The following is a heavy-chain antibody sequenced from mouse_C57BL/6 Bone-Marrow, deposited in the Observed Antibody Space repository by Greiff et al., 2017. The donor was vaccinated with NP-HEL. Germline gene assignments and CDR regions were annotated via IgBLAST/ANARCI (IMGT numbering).Heavy chain of an antibody. CDR1: GFTFSDYY. Sequence: EVKLVESEGGLVQPGSSMKLSCTASGFTFSDYYMALVRQVPEKGLEWVANINYDGSSTYYLDSLKSRFIISRDNAKNILYLQMSSLKSEDTATYYCAREGGLRRRTYAMDYWGQGTSVTVSS. J-gene: IGHJ4*01. D-gene: IGHD2-4*01. V-gene: IGHV5-16*01. CDR2: INYDGSST. CDR3: AREGGLRRRTYAMDY.